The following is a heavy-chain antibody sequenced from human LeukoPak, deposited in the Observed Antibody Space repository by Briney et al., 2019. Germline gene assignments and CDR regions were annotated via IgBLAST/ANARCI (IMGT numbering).Heavy chain of an antibody. Sequence: PGGSLRLSCAASGFTFDDYALHWVRQAPGNGLEWVSGISWNSGSIGYADSVKGRFTISRDNAKNSLYLQMNSLRAEDTALYYCARHRGYGSGSYYGDAFDIWGQGTMVTVSS. CDR1: GFTFDDYA. CDR2: ISWNSGSI. V-gene: IGHV3-9*01. D-gene: IGHD3-10*01. J-gene: IGHJ3*02. CDR3: ARHRGYGSGSYYGDAFDI.